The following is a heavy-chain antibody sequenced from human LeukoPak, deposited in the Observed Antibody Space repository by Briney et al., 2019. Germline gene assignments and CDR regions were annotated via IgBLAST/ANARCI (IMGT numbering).Heavy chain of an antibody. CDR1: GYTFTSYG. V-gene: IGHV1-18*01. Sequence: ASVKVSCKASGYTFTSYGISWVRQAPGQGLEWMEWISAYNGNTNYAQKLQGRVTMTTDTSTSTAYMELRSLRSDDTAVYYCARDPPGYYDSSGYSGYWGQGTLVTVSS. D-gene: IGHD3-22*01. CDR2: ISAYNGNT. CDR3: ARDPPGYYDSSGYSGY. J-gene: IGHJ4*02.